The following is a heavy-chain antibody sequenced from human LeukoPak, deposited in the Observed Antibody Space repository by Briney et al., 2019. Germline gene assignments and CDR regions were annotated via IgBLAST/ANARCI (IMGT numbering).Heavy chain of an antibody. CDR1: GYTFTGYY. CDR3: ASSAGYSSGYLLYNWYNP. CDR2: INPNSGGT. D-gene: IGHD6-19*01. J-gene: IGHJ5*02. Sequence: WASVKVSCKASGYTFTGYYMHWVRQAPGQGLEWMGWINPNSGGTNYAQKFQGRVTMTRDTSISTAYMELSRLRSDDTAVYYCASSAGYSSGYLLYNWYNPWGQGTLVTVSS. V-gene: IGHV1-2*02.